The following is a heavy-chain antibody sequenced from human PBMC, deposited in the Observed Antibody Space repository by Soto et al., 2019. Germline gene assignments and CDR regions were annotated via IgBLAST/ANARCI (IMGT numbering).Heavy chain of an antibody. Sequence: QVQLVQSGAEVKKHGSSVKVSCKASGGTFSRDAISWVRQAPGQGLEWMGGIIPMFGTAKYVQKFQGRLTITADESTTTAYMELRSLRSDDTAVYYCARGVVVVAASQLGWFDPWGQGTLVTVSS. CDR2: IIPMFGTA. CDR3: ARGVVVVAASQLGWFDP. D-gene: IGHD2-15*01. CDR1: GGTFSRDA. V-gene: IGHV1-69*01. J-gene: IGHJ5*02.